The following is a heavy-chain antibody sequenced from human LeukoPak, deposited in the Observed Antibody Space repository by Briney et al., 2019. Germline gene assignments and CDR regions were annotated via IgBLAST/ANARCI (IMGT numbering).Heavy chain of an antibody. Sequence: PSETLSLTCTVSGGSISSYYWSWIRQPAGKGLEWIGRIYTSGSTNYNPSLKSRVTMSVDTSKNQFSLKLSSVTAADTAVYYCARGRSYCSGGRCWGDAFDIWGQGTMVTVSS. D-gene: IGHD2-15*01. V-gene: IGHV4-4*07. CDR1: GGSISSYY. J-gene: IGHJ3*02. CDR3: ARGRSYCSGGRCWGDAFDI. CDR2: IYTSGST.